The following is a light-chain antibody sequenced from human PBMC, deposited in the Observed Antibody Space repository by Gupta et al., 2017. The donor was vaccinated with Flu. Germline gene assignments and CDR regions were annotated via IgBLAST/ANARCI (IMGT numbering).Light chain of an antibody. CDR2: YYSDVDK. CDR1: SDINVANYN. CDR3: VIWPSNAVV. V-gene: IGLV5-37*01. J-gene: IGLJ2*01. Sequence: CTLPSDINVANYNIYWYQQKPGSPPRFLLYYYSDVDKGQGSGVPSRFSGSKDVSANTGILLISGLQSEDEADDFCVIWPSNAVVFGGGTKLTVL.